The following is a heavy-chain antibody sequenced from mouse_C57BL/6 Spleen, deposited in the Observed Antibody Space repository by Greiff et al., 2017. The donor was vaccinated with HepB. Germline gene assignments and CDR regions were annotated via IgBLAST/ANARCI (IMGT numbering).Heavy chain of an antibody. D-gene: IGHD2-2*01. Sequence: DYNMNWVTQSNGKSLEWIGVINPNYGTTSYNQKFKGKATLTVDQSSSTAYMQLNSLTSEDSAVYYCARDGYDEEAWFAYWGQGTLVTVSA. CDR2: INPNYGTT. CDR3: ARDGYDEEAWFAY. CDR1: DYN. V-gene: IGHV1-39*01. J-gene: IGHJ3*01.